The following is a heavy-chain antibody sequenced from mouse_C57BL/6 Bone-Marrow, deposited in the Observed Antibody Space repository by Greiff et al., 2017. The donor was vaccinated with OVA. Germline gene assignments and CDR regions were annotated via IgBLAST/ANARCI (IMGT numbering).Heavy chain of an antibody. J-gene: IGHJ4*01. CDR3: ARAYSNYDYAMDY. CDR2: ISYSGST. Sequence: DVKLVESGPGMVKPSQSLSLTCTVTGYSITSGYDWHWIRHFPGNKLEWMGYISYSGSTNYNPSLKSRISITHDTSKNHFFLKLNSVTTEDTATYYCARAYSNYDYAMDYWGQGTSVTVSS. V-gene: IGHV3-1*01. D-gene: IGHD2-5*01. CDR1: GYSITSGYD.